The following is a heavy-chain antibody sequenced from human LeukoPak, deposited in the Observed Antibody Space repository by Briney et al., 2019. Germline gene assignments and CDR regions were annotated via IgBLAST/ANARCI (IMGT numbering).Heavy chain of an antibody. Sequence: NPSETLSLTCAVYGGSFSGYYWSWIRQPPGKGLEWIGEINHSGSTNYNPSLKSRVTISVDTSKNQFSLKLSSVTAADTAVYYCARAGDSPRSPADYWGQGTLVTVSS. CDR3: ARAGDSPRSPADY. CDR1: GGSFSGYY. CDR2: INHSGST. V-gene: IGHV4-34*01. D-gene: IGHD5-12*01. J-gene: IGHJ4*02.